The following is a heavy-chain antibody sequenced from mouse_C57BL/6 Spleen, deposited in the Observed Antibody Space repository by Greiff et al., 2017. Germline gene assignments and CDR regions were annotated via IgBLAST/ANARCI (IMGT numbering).Heavy chain of an antibody. CDR1: EYEFPSHD. J-gene: IGHJ4*01. Sequence: EVKLVESGGGLVQPGESLKLSCESNEYEFPSHDMSWVRKAPEKRLELVAAIISDGGSTYYPDTMERRFIISRDNTKKTLYLQMSSLRSEDTALYYCARHSNYLYYYAMDYWGQGASVTVSS. CDR3: ARHSNYLYYYAMDY. V-gene: IGHV5-2*03. D-gene: IGHD2-5*01. CDR2: IISDGGST.